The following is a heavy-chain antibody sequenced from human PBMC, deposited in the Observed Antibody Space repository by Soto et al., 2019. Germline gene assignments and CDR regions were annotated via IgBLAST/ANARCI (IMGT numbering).Heavy chain of an antibody. CDR2: ISRSGDRT. V-gene: IGHV3-64*02. CDR3: ARARCSSGQCYYFDY. D-gene: IGHD2-15*01. CDR1: GFTFSSYN. Sequence: EVQLVDSGEGLVQPGGSLRLSCAASGFTFSSYNIHWIRQAPGKGLEFVSAISRSGDRTYYADSVKGRFTITRDNSKNTVWLQMGSLRAEYMAVYYCARARCSSGQCYYFDYWGRGALVSVSS. J-gene: IGHJ4*02.